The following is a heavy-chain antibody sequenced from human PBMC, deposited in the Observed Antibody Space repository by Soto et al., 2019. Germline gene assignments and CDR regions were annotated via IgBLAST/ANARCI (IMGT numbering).Heavy chain of an antibody. D-gene: IGHD3-10*01. CDR3: AREIPSRGAGWFDP. CDR2: ISSSSSTI. V-gene: IGHV3-48*02. CDR1: GFTFSSYT. J-gene: IGHJ5*02. Sequence: EVQLVESGGGLVQPGGSLRLSCAASGFTFSSYTMNWVRQAPGKGLEWVSYISSSSSTIYYADSVKGRFTISRDNAKNPLYREMNSLRDEDTAVYYWAREIPSRGAGWFDPWGQGTLVTVSS.